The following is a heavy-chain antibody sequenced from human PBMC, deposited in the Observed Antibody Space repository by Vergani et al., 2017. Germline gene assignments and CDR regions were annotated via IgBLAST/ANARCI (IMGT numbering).Heavy chain of an antibody. CDR2: ISYDGTQK. CDR1: GFTFSYYG. J-gene: IGHJ1*01. Sequence: QVHLVESGGGVVQPGRSLRLSCVVSGFTFSYYGMHWVRQAPGKGLEWVAVISYDGTQKYYADSVKGRFTISRDNSKSTLYLQMNSLRTEDTAVYYCATKSCGTPGCQIVYFREWGQGALVTVSS. CDR3: ATKSCGTPGCQIVYFRE. D-gene: IGHD1-1*01. V-gene: IGHV3-30*03.